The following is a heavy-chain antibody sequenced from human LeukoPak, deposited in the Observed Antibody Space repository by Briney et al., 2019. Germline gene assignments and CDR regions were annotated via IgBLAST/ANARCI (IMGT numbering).Heavy chain of an antibody. Sequence: SETLSLTCTVSGGYISSYYWSWIRQPPGKGLEWIGYMSHSGSTNYSPSLKSRVTISLDTSKNQFSLKLTSVTAADTAVYYCAWGRTSLDYWGQGTLVTVSS. CDR2: MSHSGST. CDR3: AWGRTSLDY. D-gene: IGHD3-16*01. V-gene: IGHV4-59*01. CDR1: GGYISSYY. J-gene: IGHJ4*02.